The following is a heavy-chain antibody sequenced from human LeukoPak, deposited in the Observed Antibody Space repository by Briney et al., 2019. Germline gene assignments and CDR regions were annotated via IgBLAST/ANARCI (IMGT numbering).Heavy chain of an antibody. V-gene: IGHV3-30*02. CDR3: AKAGCSSTSCYANY. CDR1: GFTFSSYG. J-gene: IGHJ4*02. CDR2: IRYDGSDK. D-gene: IGHD2-2*01. Sequence: GGSLRLSCAASGFTFSSYGMHWVRQAPGKGLEWVAFIRYDGSDKYYADSVKGRFTISRDNAKNSLYLQMNSLRAEDTALYYCAKAGCSSTSCYANYWGQGTLVTVSS.